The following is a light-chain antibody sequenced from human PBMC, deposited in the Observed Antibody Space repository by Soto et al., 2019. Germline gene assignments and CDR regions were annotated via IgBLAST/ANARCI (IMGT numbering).Light chain of an antibody. V-gene: IGKV1-5*01. CDR1: QTISSS. CDR2: DAS. Sequence: DIRMTQSPSALSASIGDRVTITCRASQTISSSLAWYQHKPGKAPKLLIFDASTLQTGVPSRFSGSGFGTEFTLTITGLQPDDFATYYCQQHNDYTAVTLGQGTKVDIK. J-gene: IGKJ2*01. CDR3: QQHNDYTAVT.